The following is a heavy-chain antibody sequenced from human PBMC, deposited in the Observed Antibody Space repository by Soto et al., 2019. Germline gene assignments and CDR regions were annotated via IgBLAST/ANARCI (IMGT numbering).Heavy chain of an antibody. V-gene: IGHV4-59*08. CDR1: GGSIRSYY. CDR3: ARRYGGTVDY. J-gene: IGHJ4*02. Sequence: SETLSLTCTVSGGSIRSYYWSWIRQPPGKGLEWFVYIYYSGSTNYNPSLKSRVTISVDTSKNQFSLKLSAVTAADTAVDYCARRYGGTVDYWGQGTLVTVSS. CDR2: IYYSGST. D-gene: IGHD2-15*01.